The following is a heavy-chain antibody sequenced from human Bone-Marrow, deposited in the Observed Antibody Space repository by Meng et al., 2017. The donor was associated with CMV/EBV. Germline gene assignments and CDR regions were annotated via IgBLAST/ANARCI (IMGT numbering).Heavy chain of an antibody. CDR1: GFTFSSYG. CDR3: ARAHYDSSGYYYKGDAFDI. V-gene: IGHV3-30-3*01. D-gene: IGHD3-22*01. CDR2: ISYDGSNK. J-gene: IGHJ3*02. Sequence: GGSLRLSCAASGFTFSSYGMHWVRQAPGKGLEWVAVISYDGSNKYYADSVKGRFTISRDNSKNTLYLQMNSLRAVDTAVYYCARAHYDSSGYYYKGDAFDIWRQGTMVTASS.